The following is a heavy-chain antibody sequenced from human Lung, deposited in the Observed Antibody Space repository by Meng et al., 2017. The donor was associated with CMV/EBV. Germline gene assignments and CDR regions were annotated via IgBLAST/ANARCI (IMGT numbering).Heavy chain of an antibody. CDR1: SSSSGGYY. J-gene: IGHJ4*02. V-gene: IGHV4-31*02. D-gene: IGHD6-19*01. Sequence: SSSSGGYYWSWSRQHPGKGLEWIGYIYYSGSTYYNPPLKSRVTISVDTSKNQFSLKLSSVTAADTAVYYCARSYSSGWSRGGTFDYWGQGTLVTVSS. CDR2: IYYSGST. CDR3: ARSYSSGWSRGGTFDY.